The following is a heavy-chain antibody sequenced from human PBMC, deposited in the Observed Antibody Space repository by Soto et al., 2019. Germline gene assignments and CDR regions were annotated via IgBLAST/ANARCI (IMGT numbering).Heavy chain of an antibody. J-gene: IGHJ6*02. CDR1: GDSVSSDTAA. CDR3: ARGRGSGWNYYGMDV. Sequence: SQTLSLTCAISGDSVSSDTAAWNWIRQSPSRGLEWLGRTYHRSKWYNDYAGSVKSRISINPDTSKNQVSLHLNSVSPEDTAVYFCARGRGSGWNYYGMDVWGQGTTVTVSS. CDR2: TYHRSKWYN. D-gene: IGHD6-19*01. V-gene: IGHV6-1*01.